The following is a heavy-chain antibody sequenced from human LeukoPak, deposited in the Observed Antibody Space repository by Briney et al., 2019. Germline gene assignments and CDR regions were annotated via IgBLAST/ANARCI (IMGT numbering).Heavy chain of an antibody. V-gene: IGHV3-74*01. CDR2: INPDGSNT. Sequence: PGGSLRLSCAASGFTFSNYWMHWVRQDPGKGLVWVSYINPDGSNTNYADSVKGRFTISRDNAKNSLYLQMNSLRAEDTAVYYCARDFGRWFIDYWSQGTLVTVSS. J-gene: IGHJ4*02. CDR1: GFTFSNYW. D-gene: IGHD4-23*01. CDR3: ARDFGRWFIDY.